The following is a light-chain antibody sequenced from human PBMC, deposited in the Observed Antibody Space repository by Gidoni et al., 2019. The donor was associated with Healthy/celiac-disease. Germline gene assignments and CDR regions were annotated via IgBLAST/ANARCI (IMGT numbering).Light chain of an antibody. V-gene: IGKV3-20*01. CDR1: QSVSSSY. CDR3: QQYGSSPRT. Sequence: EIVLTQSPGTLSLSTGERATLSCRASQSVSSSYLAWYQQKPGQAPRLLIYGASSSATGIPDRFSGSGSGTDFTLTISRLEPEDFAVYYCQQYGSSPRTFGQGTKLEIK. CDR2: GAS. J-gene: IGKJ2*02.